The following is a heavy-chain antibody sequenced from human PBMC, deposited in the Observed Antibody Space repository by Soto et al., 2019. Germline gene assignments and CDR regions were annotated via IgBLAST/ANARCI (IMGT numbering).Heavy chain of an antibody. D-gene: IGHD1-20*01. CDR2: ISAYNGNT. J-gene: IGHJ3*02. CDR3: ARWAITAFDI. Sequence: GASVKVSCKASGYTFTSYGISWVRQAPGQGLEWMGWISAYNGNTNYAQKLQGRVTITADESTSTAYMELSSLRSEDTAVYYCARWAITAFDIWGQGTMVTVSS. CDR1: GYTFTSYG. V-gene: IGHV1-18*04.